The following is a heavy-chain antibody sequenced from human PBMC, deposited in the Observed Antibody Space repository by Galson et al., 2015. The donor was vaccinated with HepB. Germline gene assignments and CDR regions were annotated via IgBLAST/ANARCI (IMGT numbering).Heavy chain of an antibody. CDR1: GFTFSSYS. Sequence: SLRLSCAASGFTFSSYSMNWVRQAPGKGLEWVSYISSIRSTIYYADSVKGRFTISRDNAKNSLYLQMNSLRDEDTAVYYCARVGSLAGTIDYWGQGTLVTVSS. CDR3: ARVGSLAGTIDY. D-gene: IGHD6-19*01. CDR2: ISSIRSTI. J-gene: IGHJ4*02. V-gene: IGHV3-48*02.